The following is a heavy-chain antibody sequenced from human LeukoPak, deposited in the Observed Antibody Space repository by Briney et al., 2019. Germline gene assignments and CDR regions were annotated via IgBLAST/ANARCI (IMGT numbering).Heavy chain of an antibody. CDR2: ISAYNGNT. V-gene: IGHV1-18*01. J-gene: IGHJ4*02. Sequence: ASVKVSCKASGYTFTSYGISWVRQAPGQGLEWMGWISAYNGNTNYAQKLQGRVTMTTDTSTSTAYMELRSLRSDDTAVYYCARDLLDYYDSSGYYFLDYWGQGTLVTVSS. CDR1: GYTFTSYG. CDR3: ARDLLDYYDSSGYYFLDY. D-gene: IGHD3-22*01.